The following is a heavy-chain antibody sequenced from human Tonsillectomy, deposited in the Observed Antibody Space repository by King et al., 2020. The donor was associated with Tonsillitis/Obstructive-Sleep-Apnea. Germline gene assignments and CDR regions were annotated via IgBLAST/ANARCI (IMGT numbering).Heavy chain of an antibody. Sequence: QLVQSGAEVKKPGESLKISCKGSGYSFTSYWIGWVRQMPGKGLEWMGIIYPGDSDTRYSPSFQGQVTISADKSISIAYLQWSRLKASDTSMYYCARQNLITVTSYYYYSYMYGWGKGTTVTVSS. J-gene: IGHJ6*03. D-gene: IGHD4-11*01. CDR2: IYPGDSDT. CDR3: ARQNLITVTSYYYYSYMYG. CDR1: GYSFTSYW. V-gene: IGHV5-51*01.